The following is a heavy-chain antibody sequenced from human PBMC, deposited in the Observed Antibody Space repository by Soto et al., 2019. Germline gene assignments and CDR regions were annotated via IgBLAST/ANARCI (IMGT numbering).Heavy chain of an antibody. Sequence: SETLSLTCTVSGGSISSYYWSWIRQPPGKGLEWIGYIYYSGSTNYNPSLKSRVTISVDTSKNQFSLKLSSVTAADTAVYYCAGFSWIQLWSLDYWGQGTLVTVS. D-gene: IGHD5-18*01. V-gene: IGHV4-59*01. CDR2: IYYSGST. J-gene: IGHJ4*02. CDR3: AGFSWIQLWSLDY. CDR1: GGSISSYY.